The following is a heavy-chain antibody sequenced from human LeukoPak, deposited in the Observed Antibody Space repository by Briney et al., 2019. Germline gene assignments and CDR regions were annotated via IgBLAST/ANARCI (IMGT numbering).Heavy chain of an antibody. Sequence: SETLSLTCTVSGGSITSYYWSWIRQPPGKGLEWIGYIYYSGSTNYNPSLKSRVTISVDTSKNQFSLKLGSVTAADTAVYYCARGGGTFTYYYYMDVWGKGTTVTISS. D-gene: IGHD3-10*01. J-gene: IGHJ6*03. CDR1: GGSITSYY. CDR3: ARGGGTFTYYYYMDV. CDR2: IYYSGST. V-gene: IGHV4-59*01.